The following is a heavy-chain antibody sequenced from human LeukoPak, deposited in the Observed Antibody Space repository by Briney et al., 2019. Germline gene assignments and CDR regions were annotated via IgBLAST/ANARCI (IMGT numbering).Heavy chain of an antibody. D-gene: IGHD1-26*01. Sequence: SETLSLTCAVYGGSFSGYYWSWIRQPPGKGLEWIGEINHSGSTNYNPSLKSRVTMSVDTSKNQLSLKLSSVTAADTAVYYCARDGTSGSYSYYYYYMDVWGKGTTVTVSS. CDR3: ARDGTSGSYSYYYYYMDV. V-gene: IGHV4-34*01. CDR1: GGSFSGYY. J-gene: IGHJ6*03. CDR2: INHSGST.